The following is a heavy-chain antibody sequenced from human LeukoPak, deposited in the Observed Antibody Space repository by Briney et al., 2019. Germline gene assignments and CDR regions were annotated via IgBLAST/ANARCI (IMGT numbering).Heavy chain of an antibody. CDR2: MFPDGRT. V-gene: IGHV3-53*01. J-gene: IGHJ4*02. D-gene: IGHD4-17*01. CDR3: ARTNPVYGDYDY. CDR1: VLTVNDNY. Sequence: GGSLRLSCLVSVLTVNDNYIRWVRQAPGRGLQWVSVMFPDGRTFYGDSVRGRFTISRDLARNTLLLQMHSLRADDTAVHYCARTNPVYGDYDYWGQGTLVTVSS.